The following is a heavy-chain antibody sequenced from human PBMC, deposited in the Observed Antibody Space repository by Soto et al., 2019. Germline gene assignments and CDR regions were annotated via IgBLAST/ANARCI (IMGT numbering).Heavy chain of an antibody. CDR3: AGSGDSGYDGRVHGGYYYYYGMDV. J-gene: IGHJ6*01. D-gene: IGHD5-12*01. V-gene: IGHV1-69*01. CDR2: IIPIFGTA. CDR1: GGTFSSYA. Sequence: QVQLVQSGAEVKKPGSSVKVSCKASGGTFSSYAISLVRQAPGQGLEWMGGIIPIFGTANYAQKLEGRVTMTADESTSTAYKEQSSMRPEDTAVYYCAGSGDSGYDGRVHGGYYYYYGMDVWGQGTKVTVSS.